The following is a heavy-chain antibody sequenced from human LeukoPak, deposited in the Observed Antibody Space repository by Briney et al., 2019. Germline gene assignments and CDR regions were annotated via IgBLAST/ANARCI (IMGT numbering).Heavy chain of an antibody. V-gene: IGHV1-2*02. D-gene: IGHD3-3*01. CDR2: INPNSGGT. Sequence: ASVKVSCKASGYTFTGYYMHWVRQAPGQGLEWMGWINPNSGGTNYAQKFQGRVTMTRDTSISTVYMELSRLRSDDTAVYYCASLAYYDFWSSPPMDVWGKGTTVTVSS. CDR1: GYTFTGYY. J-gene: IGHJ6*03. CDR3: ASLAYYDFWSSPPMDV.